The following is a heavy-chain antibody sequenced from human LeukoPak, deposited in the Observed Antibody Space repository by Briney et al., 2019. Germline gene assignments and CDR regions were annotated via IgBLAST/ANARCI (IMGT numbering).Heavy chain of an antibody. CDR1: GGSISSYY. J-gene: IGHJ3*02. Sequence: SETLSPTCTVSGGSISSYYWSWIRQPPGKGLEWIGYIYYSGSTNYNPSLKSRVTISVDTSKNQFSLKLSSVTAADTAVYYCARPLTYYYDTGAFDIWGQGTMVTVSS. CDR3: ARPLTYYYDTGAFDI. CDR2: IYYSGST. D-gene: IGHD3-22*01. V-gene: IGHV4-59*08.